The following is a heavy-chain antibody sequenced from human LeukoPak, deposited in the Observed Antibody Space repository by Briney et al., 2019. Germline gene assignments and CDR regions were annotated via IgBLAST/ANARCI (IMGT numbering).Heavy chain of an antibody. V-gene: IGHV4-59*12. J-gene: IGHJ6*04. CDR1: GVSISTYY. D-gene: IGHD3-16*01. CDR2: IYHSGST. CDR3: ASAVWMDV. Sequence: LETLSLTCTVSGVSISTYYWSWIRQPPGKGLEWIGYIYHSGSTNYNPSLKSRVTISVDTSKNQFSLKLSSVTAADTAVYYCASAVWMDVWGKGTTVTVSS.